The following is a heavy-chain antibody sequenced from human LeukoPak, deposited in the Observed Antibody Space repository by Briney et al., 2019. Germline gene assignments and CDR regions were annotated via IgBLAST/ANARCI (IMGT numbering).Heavy chain of an antibody. CDR3: ARDNPASSSWYGGEY. CDR2: INPSGGST. CDR1: GYTFTSYY. Sequence: VSVKVSCKASGYTFTSYYIHWVRQAPGQGLEWMGIINPSGGSTNYAQKFQGRVTMTRDMSTSTVYMELSSLRSEDTAVYYCARDNPASSSWYGGEYWGQGTLVTVSS. D-gene: IGHD6-13*01. J-gene: IGHJ4*02. V-gene: IGHV1-46*01.